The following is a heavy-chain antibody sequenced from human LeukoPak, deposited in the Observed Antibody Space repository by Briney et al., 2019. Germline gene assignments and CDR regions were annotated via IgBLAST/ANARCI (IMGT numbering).Heavy chain of an antibody. J-gene: IGHJ6*03. CDR3: ARDKSLKKDIVVVPAAIFLLGYYYMDV. CDR2: ISYDGSNK. D-gene: IGHD2-2*01. CDR1: GFTFSSYA. V-gene: IGHV3-30-3*01. Sequence: PGGSLRLSCAASGFTFSSYAMYWVRQAPGKGLEWVAVISYDGSNKYYADSVKGRFTISRDNSKNTLYLQMNSLRAEDTAVYYCARDKSLKKDIVVVPAAIFLLGYYYMDVWGKGTTVTVSS.